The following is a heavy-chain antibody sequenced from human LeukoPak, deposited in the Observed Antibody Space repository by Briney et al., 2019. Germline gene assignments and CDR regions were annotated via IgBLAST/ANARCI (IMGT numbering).Heavy chain of an antibody. CDR3: ARVRVITMFDP. D-gene: IGHD3-22*01. CDR2: INHSGST. V-gene: IGHV4-34*01. Sequence: SGTLSLTCAVYGGSFSGYYWSWIRQPPGKGLEWIGEINHSGSTNYNPSLKSRVTISVDTSKNQFSLKLSSATAADTAVYYCARVRVITMFDPWGQGTLVTVSS. CDR1: GGSFSGYY. J-gene: IGHJ5*02.